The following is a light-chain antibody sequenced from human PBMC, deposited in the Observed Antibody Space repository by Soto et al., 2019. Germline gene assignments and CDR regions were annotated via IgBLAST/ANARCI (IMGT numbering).Light chain of an antibody. V-gene: IGKV3-20*01. CDR3: QQYGSSGT. J-gene: IGKJ1*01. CDR1: QGISSY. CDR2: GAS. Sequence: TQSPSSVSASVGDRVTITCRASQGISSYLAWYQQKPGQAPRLLIYGASNRATGIPDRFSGSGSGTDFTLTISRLEPEDFAVYYCQQYGSSGTFGQGTKVDIK.